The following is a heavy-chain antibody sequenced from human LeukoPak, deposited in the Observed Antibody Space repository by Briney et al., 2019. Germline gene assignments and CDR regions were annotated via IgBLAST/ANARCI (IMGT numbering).Heavy chain of an antibody. V-gene: IGHV1-2*02. CDR1: GYTFTGYY. J-gene: IGHJ6*03. CDR2: INPNSGGT. Sequence: ASVKVSCKASGYTFTGYYMHWVRQAPGQGLEWMGWINPNSGGTNYAQKFQGRVTMTRDTSISTAYMELSRLRSDDTAVYYCARDRYSLNLPNYYYYMDVWGKGTTVTVSS. CDR3: ARDRYSLNLPNYYYYMDV. D-gene: IGHD1-1*01.